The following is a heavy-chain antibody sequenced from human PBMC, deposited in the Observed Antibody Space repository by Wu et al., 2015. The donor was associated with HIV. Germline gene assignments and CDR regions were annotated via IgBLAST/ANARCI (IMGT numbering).Heavy chain of an antibody. J-gene: IGHJ5*02. V-gene: IGHV1-2*02. CDR3: ARATVSGVVIRFDP. CDR2: INPNSGGT. Sequence: QVQLVQSGAEVKKPGSSVKVSCKASGGTFSNYAISWVRQVPGQGLEWMGWINPNSGGTNYAQKFQGRVTMTRDTSIGTVFMDLTSLKYDDTAVYYCARATVSGVVIRFDPWGQGTLVTVSS. CDR1: GGTFSNYA. D-gene: IGHD3-3*01.